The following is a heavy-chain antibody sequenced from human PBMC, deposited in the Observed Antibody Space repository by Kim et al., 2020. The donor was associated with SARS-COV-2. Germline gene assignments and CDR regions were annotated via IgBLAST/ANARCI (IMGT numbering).Heavy chain of an antibody. J-gene: IGHJ3*01. D-gene: IGHD2-15*01. CDR1: GFTFDDYG. Sequence: GGSLRLSCAASGFTFDDYGMSWVRQAPGKGLEWVSGINWNGGGTGYADSVKGRFTISRDNAKNSLYLQMNSLRAEDTALYHCARTNWWGGPVVDAFDFWGQGTMVTVSS. CDR2: INWNGGGT. V-gene: IGHV3-20*01. CDR3: ARTNWWGGPVVDAFDF.